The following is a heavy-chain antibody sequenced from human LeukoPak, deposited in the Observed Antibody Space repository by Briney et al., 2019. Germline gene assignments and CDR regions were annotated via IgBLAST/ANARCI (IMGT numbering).Heavy chain of an antibody. CDR2: IKQDGSEK. CDR1: GISFSSFW. V-gene: IGHV3-7*01. CDR3: ARDDY. J-gene: IGHJ4*02. Sequence: GGSLRLSCETSGISFSSFWLSWVRQAPGKGLEWVANIKQDGSEKNYVDSVKGRFTISRDNAKNSLYLQMNSLRAEDTAVYYCARDDYWGQGALVTVSS.